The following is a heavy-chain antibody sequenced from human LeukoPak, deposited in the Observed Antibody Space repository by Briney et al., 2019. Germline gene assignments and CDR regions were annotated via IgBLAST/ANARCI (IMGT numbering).Heavy chain of an antibody. D-gene: IGHD6-6*01. V-gene: IGHV3-11*01. J-gene: IGHJ3*02. CDR2: ISSSGDSL. CDR1: GFTFSDYY. CDR3: ARVKARLDAFDI. Sequence: KPGGSLRLSCTASGFTFSDYYMTWIRQAPGKGLEWVSFISSSGDSLYYADSVRGRFTISRDNAKNSLYLQMNSLRAEDTAVYYCARVKARLDAFDIWGQGTMVTVSS.